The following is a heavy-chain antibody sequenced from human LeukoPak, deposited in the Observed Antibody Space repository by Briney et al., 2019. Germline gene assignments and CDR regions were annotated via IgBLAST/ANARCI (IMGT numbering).Heavy chain of an antibody. CDR2: ISSSSSTI. D-gene: IGHD6-19*01. CDR3: ARDQEQWLGGYFDY. J-gene: IGHJ4*02. CDR1: GFTFSSYS. V-gene: IGHV3-48*01. Sequence: QPGGSLRLPCAASGFTFSSYSMNWVRQAPGKGLEWVSYISSSSSTIYYADSVKGRFTISRDNAKNSLYLQMNSLRAEDTAVYYCARDQEQWLGGYFDYWGQGTLVTVSS.